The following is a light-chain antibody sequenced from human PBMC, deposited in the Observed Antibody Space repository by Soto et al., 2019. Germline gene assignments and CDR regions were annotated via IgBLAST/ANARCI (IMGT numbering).Light chain of an antibody. CDR2: NTN. J-gene: IGLJ3*02. Sequence: QSVLTQPPSASGTPGQRVTIACSGSSSNIGSTTVTWYQQLPGTAPKLLIYNTNQRPSGVPDRFSGSKSGTSASLAISGLQSEDEADYYCAAWDDSLNGVVFGGGTKLTVL. V-gene: IGLV1-44*01. CDR3: AAWDDSLNGVV. CDR1: SSNIGSTT.